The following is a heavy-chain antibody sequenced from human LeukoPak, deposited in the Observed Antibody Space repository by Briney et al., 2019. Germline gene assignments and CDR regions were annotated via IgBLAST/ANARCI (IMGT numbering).Heavy chain of an antibody. CDR2: MNPNSGNT. D-gene: IGHD2-15*01. CDR1: GYTFTSYD. CDR3: ARDRDCSGGSCYPGPYYYGMDV. Sequence: GASVKVSCKASGYTFTSYDINWVRQAPGQGLEWMGWMNPNSGNTGYAQKFQGRVSMTRNTSISTAYMELSNLRSEDTAVYYCARDRDCSGGSCYPGPYYYGMDVWGQGTTVTVSS. J-gene: IGHJ6*02. V-gene: IGHV1-8*01.